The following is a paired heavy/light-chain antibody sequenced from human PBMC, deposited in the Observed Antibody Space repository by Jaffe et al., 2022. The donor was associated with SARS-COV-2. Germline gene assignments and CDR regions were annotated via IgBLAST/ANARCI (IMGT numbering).Light chain of an antibody. CDR3: LQHNSYPRT. Sequence: DIQMTQSPSSLSASVGDRVTITCRASQGIRNDLGWYQQKPGKAPKRLIYAASSLQSGVPSRFSGSGSGTEFTLTISSLQPEDFATYYCLQHNSYPRTFGPGTKVDIK. CDR2: AAS. V-gene: IGKV1-17*01. CDR1: QGIRND. J-gene: IGKJ3*01.
Heavy chain of an antibody. CDR1: GFTFSSYA. CDR2: ISGSGGST. CDR3: AQDPGYSYVYYYYGMDV. D-gene: IGHD5-18*01. J-gene: IGHJ6*02. V-gene: IGHV3-23*01. Sequence: EVQLLESGGGLVQPGGSLRLSCAASGFTFSSYAMSWVRQAPGKGLEWVSAISGSGGSTYYADSVKGRFTISRDNSKNTLYLQMNSLRAEDTAVYYCAQDPGYSYVYYYYGMDVWGQGTTVTVSS.